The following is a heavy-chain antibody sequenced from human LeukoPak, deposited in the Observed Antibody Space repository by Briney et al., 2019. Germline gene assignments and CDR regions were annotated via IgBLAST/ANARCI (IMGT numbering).Heavy chain of an antibody. CDR2: IYSGGST. D-gene: IGHD6-19*01. Sequence: GGSLRLSCAASGFTVSSNYMSWVRQAPGKGLEWVSVIYSGGSTYYADSVKGRFTISRDNSKNTLYLQMNSLRAEDTAAYYCARQGQQWLEFDYWGQGTLVTVSS. J-gene: IGHJ4*02. CDR3: ARQGQQWLEFDY. CDR1: GFTVSSNY. V-gene: IGHV3-66*04.